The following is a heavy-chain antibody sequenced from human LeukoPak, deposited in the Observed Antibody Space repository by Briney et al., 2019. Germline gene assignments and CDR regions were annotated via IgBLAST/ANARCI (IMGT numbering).Heavy chain of an antibody. D-gene: IGHD3-9*01. CDR1: GGSISSPSYY. CDR3: VRQYYDILTGYSDLFDI. V-gene: IGHV4-39*01. Sequence: SETLSLTCTVSGGSISSPSYYWGWIRQSPRKGLEWIGSIYYSGTTQDNPSLMSRVTISVDTSKNQFSLKLTSVTAADTSVYYCVRQYYDILTGYSDLFDIWGPGTKVIVSS. J-gene: IGHJ3*02. CDR2: IYYSGTT.